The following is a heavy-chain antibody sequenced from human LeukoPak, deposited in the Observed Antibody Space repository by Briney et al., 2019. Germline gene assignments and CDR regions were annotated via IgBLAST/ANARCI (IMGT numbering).Heavy chain of an antibody. CDR2: IYYSGST. D-gene: IGHD5-12*01. CDR1: GGSNSSYY. V-gene: IGHV4-59*01. CDR3: ARENIVAGFDY. J-gene: IGHJ4*02. Sequence: SETLSLTCTVSGGSNSSYYWSWIRQPPGKGLERIGYIYYSGSTNYNPSLKSRVTISVDTSKNQFSLKLSSVTAADTAVYYCARENIVAGFDYWGQGTLVTVSS.